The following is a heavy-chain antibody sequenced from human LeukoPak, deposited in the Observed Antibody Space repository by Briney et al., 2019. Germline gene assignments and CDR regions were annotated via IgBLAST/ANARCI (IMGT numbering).Heavy chain of an antibody. V-gene: IGHV4-34*01. CDR3: ARVLGTYFDY. J-gene: IGHJ4*02. Sequence: SETLSLTCAVYGGSFSGYYWSWVREPPGKGVGWGGEINHSGSTNYNPSLKSRVTISVNTSKNQFSLKLSSVTAADTAVYYCARVLGTYFDYWGQGTLVTVSS. CDR1: GGSFSGYY. D-gene: IGHD7-27*01. CDR2: INHSGST.